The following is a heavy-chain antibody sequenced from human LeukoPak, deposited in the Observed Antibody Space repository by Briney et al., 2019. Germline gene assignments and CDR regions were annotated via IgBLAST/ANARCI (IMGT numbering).Heavy chain of an antibody. CDR2: IYYSGGT. Sequence: SETLSLTCTVSGGSISSSSYYWGWLRQPPGTGLEWIGSIYYSGGTYYNPSLKSRVTISVDTSKNQFSLKLSSVTAADTAVYYCARHKRYFDWLAYFDYWGQGTLVTVSS. D-gene: IGHD3-9*01. CDR3: ARHKRYFDWLAYFDY. V-gene: IGHV4-39*01. J-gene: IGHJ4*02. CDR1: GGSISSSSYY.